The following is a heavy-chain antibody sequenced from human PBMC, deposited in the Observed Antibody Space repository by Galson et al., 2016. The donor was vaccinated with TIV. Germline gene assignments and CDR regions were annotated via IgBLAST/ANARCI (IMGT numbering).Heavy chain of an antibody. CDR1: GFSLDDYA. D-gene: IGHD4-17*01. V-gene: IGHV3-9*01. CDR3: TKGAAHYTAPVTYAQYFQH. Sequence: SLRLSCAASGFSLDDYAMHWVRHSPGKGLEWVASISSDSRAIAYADSVKGRFTISRDNAKKSLYLEMSSLRPEDAALYCCTKGAAHYTAPVTYAQYFQHWGHGTLVTVSS. J-gene: IGHJ1*01. CDR2: ISSDSRAI.